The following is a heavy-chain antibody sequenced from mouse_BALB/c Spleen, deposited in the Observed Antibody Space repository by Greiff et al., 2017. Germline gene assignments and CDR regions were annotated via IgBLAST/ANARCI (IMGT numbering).Heavy chain of an antibody. CDR2: IDPENGDT. J-gene: IGHJ4*01. CDR3: AQILTTDYYYAMDY. Sequence: EAQLQQSGAELVRSGASVKLSCTASGFNIKDYYMHWVKQRPEQGLEWLGWIDPENGDTEYAPKFQGKATMTADTSSNTAYLQLSSLTSEDTAVYYCAQILTTDYYYAMDYWGQGTSVTVSS. CDR1: GFNIKDYY. V-gene: IGHV14-4*02. D-gene: IGHD1-1*01.